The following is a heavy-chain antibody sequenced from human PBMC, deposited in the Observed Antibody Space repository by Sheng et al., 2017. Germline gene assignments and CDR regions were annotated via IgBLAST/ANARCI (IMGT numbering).Heavy chain of an antibody. CDR1: GFTFSSYS. V-gene: IGHV3-21*01. CDR2: ISSSSSYI. Sequence: EVQLVESGGGLVKPGGSLRLSCAASGFTFSSYSMNWVRQAPGKGLEWVSSISSSSSYIYYADSVKGRFTISRDNAKNSLYLQMNSLRAEDTAVYYCARDLGYCSSTSCSMLLYYYYYMDVWGKGTTVTVSS. J-gene: IGHJ6*03. D-gene: IGHD2-2*01. CDR3: ARDLGYCSSTSCSMLLYYYYYMDV.